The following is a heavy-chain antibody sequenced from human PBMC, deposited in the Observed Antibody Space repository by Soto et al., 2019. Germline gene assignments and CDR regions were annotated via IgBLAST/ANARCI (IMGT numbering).Heavy chain of an antibody. CDR1: GFTFSSYA. J-gene: IGHJ6*02. D-gene: IGHD2-2*01. Sequence: GGSLRLSCAASGFTFSSYAMSWVRQAPGKGLEWVSAISGSGGSTYYADSVKGRFTISRDNSKNTLYLQMNSLRAEDTAVYYCAKHQYQSDYYYGMDVWGQGTTVTVSS. CDR2: ISGSGGST. CDR3: AKHQYQSDYYYGMDV. V-gene: IGHV3-23*01.